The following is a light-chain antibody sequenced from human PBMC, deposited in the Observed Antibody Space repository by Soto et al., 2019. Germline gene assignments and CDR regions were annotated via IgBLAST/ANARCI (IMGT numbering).Light chain of an antibody. Sequence: IQMTQSPSSVSAAVGDRVTITCRASQVISSWLAWYPQRPGTAPKLLIYGATTLRSGVPSRFSGSESGTLFTLTITSLQPEESATYYCQQASSFPLTFGGGTKVEIQ. CDR1: QVISSW. V-gene: IGKV1-12*01. CDR2: GAT. CDR3: QQASSFPLT. J-gene: IGKJ4*01.